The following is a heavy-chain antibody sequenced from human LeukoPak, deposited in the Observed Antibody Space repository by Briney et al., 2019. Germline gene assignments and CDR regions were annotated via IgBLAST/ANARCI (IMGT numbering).Heavy chain of an antibody. CDR3: ARVGVIVADGMGV. J-gene: IGHJ6*02. D-gene: IGHD2-15*01. Sequence: PSETLSLTCAVSGGSISSGGYSWSWIRQPPGKGLEWIGYIYHSGSTYYNPSLESRVTISVDRSKNQFSLKLSSVTAADTAVYYCARVGVIVADGMGVWGQGTTVTVSS. V-gene: IGHV4-30-2*01. CDR1: GGSISSGGYS. CDR2: IYHSGST.